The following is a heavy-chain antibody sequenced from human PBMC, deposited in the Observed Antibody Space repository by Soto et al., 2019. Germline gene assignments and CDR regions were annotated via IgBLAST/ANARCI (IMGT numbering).Heavy chain of an antibody. D-gene: IGHD4-17*01. CDR2: IFSNDEK. CDR1: GFSLSNARMG. J-gene: IGHJ4*02. V-gene: IGHV2-26*01. Sequence: QVTLKESGPVLVKPTETLTLTCTVSGFSLSNARMGVSWIRQPPGKALEWLGNIFSNDEKSYSTSLKSRLTISKDTSKSQVVLIMTNMDPVDTATYYCARIPYYGDYTRLFDYWGQGTLVTVSS. CDR3: ARIPYYGDYTRLFDY.